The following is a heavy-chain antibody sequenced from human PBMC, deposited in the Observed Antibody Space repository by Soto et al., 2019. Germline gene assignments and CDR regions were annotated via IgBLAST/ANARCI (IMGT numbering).Heavy chain of an antibody. D-gene: IGHD3-10*01. CDR2: IWYDGSNT. CDR3: ARTFWDTWFSIDF. V-gene: IGHV3-33*01. J-gene: IGHJ4*02. CDR1: GFTFSNYG. Sequence: GGSLRLSCAASGFTFSNYGMHWVRQAPGKGLEWVAVIWYDGSNTYYADSVKGRFTISRDNSKNTVNLQMISLRVEDTAVYYCARTFWDTWFSIDFWGQGTLVTVSS.